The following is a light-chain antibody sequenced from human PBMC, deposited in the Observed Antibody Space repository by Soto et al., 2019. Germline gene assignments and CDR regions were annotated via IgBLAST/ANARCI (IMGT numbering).Light chain of an antibody. CDR3: QHYNSYSEA. CDR1: QTIHSF. V-gene: IGKV1-5*03. Sequence: IPMTQSPSTLSASVGDRVTITCRASQTIHSFLAWYQQKAGKAPKLLIYKASTLKSGVPSRFSGSGSGTEFTLTISSLQPDDFATYYCQHYNSYSEAFGQGTKVDIK. J-gene: IGKJ1*01. CDR2: KAS.